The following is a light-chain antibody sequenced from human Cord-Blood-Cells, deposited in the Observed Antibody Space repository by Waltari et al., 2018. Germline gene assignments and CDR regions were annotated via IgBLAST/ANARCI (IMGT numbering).Light chain of an antibody. CDR3: QTWGTGIRV. CDR2: LNSDGSH. V-gene: IGLV4-69*01. CDR1: SGHSSYA. J-gene: IGLJ3*02. Sequence: QLVLTQSPSASASLGASVKLTCTLSSGHSSYAIAWHQQQPEKGPRYLMKLNSDGSHSKGDGIPDRFSGSSSGAERYLTLSSLPSEDEADYYCQTWGTGIRVFGGGTKLTVL.